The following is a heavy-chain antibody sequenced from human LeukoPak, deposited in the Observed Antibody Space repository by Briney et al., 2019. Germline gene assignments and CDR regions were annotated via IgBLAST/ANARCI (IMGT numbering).Heavy chain of an antibody. CDR2: ISGSGGST. D-gene: IGHD2-2*01. V-gene: IGHV3-23*01. J-gene: IGHJ3*02. Sequence: GGSLRLSCAASGFTFSSYAMSWVRQAPGKGLEWVSGISGSGGSTYYADSVKGRFTISRDNSKNTLYLQMNSLRAEDTAVYYCARVNQLLLDAFDIWGQGTMVTVSS. CDR1: GFTFSSYA. CDR3: ARVNQLLLDAFDI.